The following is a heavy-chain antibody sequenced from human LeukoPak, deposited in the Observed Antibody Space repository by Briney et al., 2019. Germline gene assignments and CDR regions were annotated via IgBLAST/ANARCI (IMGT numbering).Heavy chain of an antibody. V-gene: IGHV4-39*07. CDR2: INHSGHT. D-gene: IGHD5-12*01. CDR3: VRGPYSSDAGY. Sequence: TSETLSLTCTVSGGSISSSSYYWGWIRQPPGKGLEWIGEINHSGHTNYNPSLKSRVSMSVDSSKNQISLKLHSVTAADTAVYFCVRGPYSSDAGYWGQGTLVIVSS. CDR1: GGSISSSSYY. J-gene: IGHJ4*02.